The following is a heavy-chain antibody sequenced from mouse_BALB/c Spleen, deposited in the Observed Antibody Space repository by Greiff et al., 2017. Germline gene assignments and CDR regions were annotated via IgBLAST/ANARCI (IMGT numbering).Heavy chain of an antibody. CDR3: ARSSYGNYFDY. CDR2: ISSGSSTI. J-gene: IGHJ2*01. V-gene: IGHV5-17*02. Sequence: EVKLVESGGGLVQPGGSRKLSCAASGFTFSSFGMHWVRQAPEKGLEWVAYISSGSSTIYYADTVKGRFTISRDNPKNTLFLQMTSLRSEDTAMYYCARSSYGNYFDYWGQGTTLTVAS. D-gene: IGHD2-1*01. CDR1: GFTFSSFG.